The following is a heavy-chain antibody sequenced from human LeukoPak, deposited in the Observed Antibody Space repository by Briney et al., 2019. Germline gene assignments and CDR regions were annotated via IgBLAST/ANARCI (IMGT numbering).Heavy chain of an antibody. CDR2: IYITGST. D-gene: IGHD3-22*01. CDR3: ARVHYYDNSGYWFFDY. V-gene: IGHV4-4*07. CDR1: GGSISNYC. Sequence: PSKTLSLTCTVSGGSISNYCWSWIRQSAGKGLEWIGRIYITGSTNYNPSLKSRVSMSLDTSKNQLSLKLSSVTAADTAVYYCARVHYYDNSGYWFFDYWGQGTLVTVSS. J-gene: IGHJ4*02.